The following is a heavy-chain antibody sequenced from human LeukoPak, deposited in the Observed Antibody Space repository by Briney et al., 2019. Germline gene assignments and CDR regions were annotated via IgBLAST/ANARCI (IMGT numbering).Heavy chain of an antibody. D-gene: IGHD6-19*01. J-gene: IGHJ4*02. Sequence: PSETLSLTCTVSGGSISNYYWSWIRQPPGKGLEWIGYIYYSGSTNYNPSLKSRVTISVDTSKNQFSLKLSSVTAADTAAYYCARLIAVAGTSFVGGGGDYFDYWGQGTLVTVSS. V-gene: IGHV4-59*12. CDR3: ARLIAVAGTSFVGGGGDYFDY. CDR2: IYYSGST. CDR1: GGSISNYY.